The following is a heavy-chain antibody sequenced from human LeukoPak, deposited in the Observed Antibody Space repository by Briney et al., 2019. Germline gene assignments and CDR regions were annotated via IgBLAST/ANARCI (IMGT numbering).Heavy chain of an antibody. J-gene: IGHJ3*02. V-gene: IGHV4-59*01. CDR1: GGSFSSYY. D-gene: IGHD5-12*01. CDR2: IYYSGST. CDR3: ARGYDAFDI. Sequence: SETLSLTCTVSGGSFSSYYWSWIRQPPGKGLEWMGYIYYSGSTNYNPSLRSRVTMSVDTSKNQFSLKVSSVTAADTAVYYCARGYDAFDIWGQGTMVTVSS.